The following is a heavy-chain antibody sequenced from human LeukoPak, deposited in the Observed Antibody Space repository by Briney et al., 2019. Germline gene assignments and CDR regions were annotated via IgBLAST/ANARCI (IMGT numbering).Heavy chain of an antibody. CDR1: GGSFSGYY. CDR3: ARGGRYCSRTSCSHYYYYMDV. Sequence: SETLSLTCAVYGGSFSGYYWSWIRQPPGKGLEWIGEINHSGSTNYNPSLKSRVTISVDTSKNQFSLKLSSVTAADTAVYYCARGGRYCSRTSCSHYYYYMDVWGKGTTVTVSS. V-gene: IGHV4-34*01. D-gene: IGHD2-2*01. J-gene: IGHJ6*03. CDR2: INHSGST.